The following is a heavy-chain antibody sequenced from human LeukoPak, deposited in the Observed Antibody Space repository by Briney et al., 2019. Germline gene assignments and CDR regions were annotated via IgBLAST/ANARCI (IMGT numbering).Heavy chain of an antibody. CDR3: ARGVLHIVVVTAIAK. CDR2: ISYDGSNK. V-gene: IGHV3-30-3*01. J-gene: IGHJ4*02. Sequence: GRSLRLSCAASGFTFSSYAMHWVRQAPGKGLEWVAVISYDGSNKYYADSVKGRFTISRDNSKNKLYLQMNSLRAEDTAVYYCARGVLHIVVVTAIAKWGQGTLVSVSS. D-gene: IGHD2-21*02. CDR1: GFTFSSYA.